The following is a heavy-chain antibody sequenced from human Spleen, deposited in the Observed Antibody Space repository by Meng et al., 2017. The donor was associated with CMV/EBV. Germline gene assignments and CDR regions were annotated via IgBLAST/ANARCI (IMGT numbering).Heavy chain of an antibody. CDR1: GFSVGNYS. Sequence: GSLKISCGASGFSVGNYSINWVRQAPGKGLEWVSAITGSGGSTYYADSVKGRFTISRDNSKNTLYLQLSSLRAEDTAVYYCAKAFSSSWYREYYDYWGQGTLVTVSS. V-gene: IGHV3-23*01. D-gene: IGHD6-13*01. CDR3: AKAFSSSWYREYYDY. CDR2: ITGSGGST. J-gene: IGHJ4*02.